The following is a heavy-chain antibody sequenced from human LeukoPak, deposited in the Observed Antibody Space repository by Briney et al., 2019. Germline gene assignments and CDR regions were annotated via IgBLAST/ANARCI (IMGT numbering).Heavy chain of an antibody. V-gene: IGHV4-59*01. CDR2: IYYSGST. Sequence: SETLSLTCTVSGGSISSYYWSWIRQPPGKGLEWIGYIYYSGSTNYNPSLKSRVTISVDTSKNQFSLKLSSVTAADTAVYYCARVGNGSGSYIAFDIWGQGTMVTVSS. CDR3: ARVGNGSGSYIAFDI. CDR1: GGSISSYY. J-gene: IGHJ3*02. D-gene: IGHD3-10*01.